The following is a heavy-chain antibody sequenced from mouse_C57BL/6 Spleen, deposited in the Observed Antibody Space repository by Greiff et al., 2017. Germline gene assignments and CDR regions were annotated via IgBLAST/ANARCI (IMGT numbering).Heavy chain of an antibody. Sequence: QVQLKESGAELVKPGASVKMSCKASGYTFTSYWITWVKQRPGQGLEWIGDIYPGSGSTNYNEKFKSKATLTVDTSSSTAYMQLSSLTSEDSAVYYCARGDSNYEAYWGQGTLVTVSA. J-gene: IGHJ3*01. D-gene: IGHD2-5*01. CDR1: GYTFTSYW. V-gene: IGHV1-55*01. CDR2: IYPGSGST. CDR3: ARGDSNYEAY.